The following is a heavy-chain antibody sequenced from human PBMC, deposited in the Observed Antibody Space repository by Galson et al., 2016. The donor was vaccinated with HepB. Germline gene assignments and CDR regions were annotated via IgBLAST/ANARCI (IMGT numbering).Heavy chain of an antibody. CDR3: ARDGSSRSSPNGFDI. CDR2: ISSSRSYT. D-gene: IGHD6-13*01. CDR1: GFTFSDYY. V-gene: IGHV3-11*05. Sequence: SLRLSCAASGFTFSDYYMSWIRQAPGKGLEWVSYISSSRSYTKYADSVKGRFTISRDNAKNSLYLQMNSLRAEDTAVYYRARDGSSRSSPNGFDIWGQGTKVTVSS. J-gene: IGHJ3*02.